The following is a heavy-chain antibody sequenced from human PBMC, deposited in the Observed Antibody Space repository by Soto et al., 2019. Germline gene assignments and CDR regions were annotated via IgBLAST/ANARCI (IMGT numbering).Heavy chain of an antibody. J-gene: IGHJ4*02. Sequence: QVQLVQSGAEVKKPGSSVKVSCKASGGIFSTYAISWLRQAPGQGLEWMGGFIPLFGTPNYAQRFQGRVTSTADESTSTAYMELSRLRSEDTAVYYCARDRDDYGSGNYYNRIDFWGQGTLVTVSS. CDR1: GGIFSTYA. D-gene: IGHD3-10*01. CDR2: FIPLFGTP. CDR3: ARDRDDYGSGNYYNRIDF. V-gene: IGHV1-69*01.